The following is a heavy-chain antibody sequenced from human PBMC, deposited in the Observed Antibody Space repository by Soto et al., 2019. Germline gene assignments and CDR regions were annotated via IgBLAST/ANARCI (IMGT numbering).Heavy chain of an antibody. CDR1: GGSISSYY. V-gene: IGHV4-59*01. J-gene: IGHJ6*03. CDR2: IYYSGST. Sequence: SETLSLTCTVSGGSISSYYWSWIRQPPGKGLEWIGYIYYSGSTNYNPSLKSRVTISVDTSKNQFSLKLSSVTAADTAVYYCARTLNYYGSGSYYNRGVYYYYYYMDVWGKGTTVTVSS. CDR3: ARTLNYYGSGSYYNRGVYYYYYYMDV. D-gene: IGHD3-10*01.